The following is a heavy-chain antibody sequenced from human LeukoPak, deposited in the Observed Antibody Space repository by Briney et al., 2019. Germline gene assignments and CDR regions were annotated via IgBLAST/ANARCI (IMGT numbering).Heavy chain of an antibody. Sequence: ASVKVSCKASGYTFTGYYMHWVRQAPGQGLEGMGWINPNRGATNYAQKSQGRVTMTRGTSISAAYMELSRLTSDDTAVYYCARASPPYPQWLVREAFDIWGQGTMVTVSS. V-gene: IGHV1-2*02. CDR2: INPNRGAT. D-gene: IGHD6-19*01. CDR3: ARASPPYPQWLVREAFDI. CDR1: GYTFTGYY. J-gene: IGHJ3*02.